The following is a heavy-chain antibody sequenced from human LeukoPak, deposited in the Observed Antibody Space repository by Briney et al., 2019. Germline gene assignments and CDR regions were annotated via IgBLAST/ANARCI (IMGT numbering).Heavy chain of an antibody. CDR3: ARLKLGAYFDL. CDR1: GGSISSGGYY. CDR2: IYYSGST. Sequence: TSETLSLTCTVSGGSISSGGYYWSWIRQHPGKGLEWIGYIYYSGSTYYNPSLKSRVTISVDTSKNQCSLKLTSVSAADTAVYYCARLKLGAYFDLWGRGTLVTVSS. D-gene: IGHD3-16*01. V-gene: IGHV4-31*03. J-gene: IGHJ2*01.